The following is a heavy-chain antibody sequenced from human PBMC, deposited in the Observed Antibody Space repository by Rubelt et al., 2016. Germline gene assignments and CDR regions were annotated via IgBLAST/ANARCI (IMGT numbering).Heavy chain of an antibody. CDR1: GGSISSLNW. CDR3: ARVERAGLLWDV. CDR2: IYQSGST. Sequence: QVQLQESGPGLVKPSGTLSLTCAVSGGSISSLNWWSWVRQPPGKGLEWIGEIYQSGSTNYEPSLYNRVTVSIDKSKNQFSLKLTSVTAADTAVYFCARVERAGLLWDVWGQGTAVTVSS. D-gene: IGHD3-10*01. V-gene: IGHV4-4*02. J-gene: IGHJ6*02.